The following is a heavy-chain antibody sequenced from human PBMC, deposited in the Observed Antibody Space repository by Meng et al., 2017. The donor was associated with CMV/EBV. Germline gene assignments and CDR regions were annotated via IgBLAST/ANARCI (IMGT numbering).Heavy chain of an antibody. CDR3: ARDFLVSSGYYRNYYYGMDV. V-gene: IGHV3-21*01. CDR2: ISSSSSYI. J-gene: IGHJ6*02. Sequence: GESLKIPCAASGFNFSSYSMNLVRQAPGKGLEWVSSISSSSSYIYYADSVKGRFTISRDNAKNSLYLQMNSLRAEDTAVYYCARDFLVSSGYYRNYYYGMDVWGQGTTVTVSS. D-gene: IGHD3-22*01. CDR1: GFNFSSYS.